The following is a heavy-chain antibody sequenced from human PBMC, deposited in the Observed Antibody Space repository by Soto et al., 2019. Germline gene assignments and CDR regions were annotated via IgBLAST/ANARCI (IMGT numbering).Heavy chain of an antibody. CDR2: IYPGDSDT. V-gene: IGHV5-51*03. CDR3: ARRGQYWGTSTCRCDP. Sequence: GASLKMSCKASGYSFSDYWIGWVRQMPGRGLEWMGIIYPGDSDTRYSASFQGQVTISADKSISTTFLQWSSLKASDTAMYYCARRGQYWGTSTCRCDPRGQGTPVTVSS. D-gene: IGHD2-21*01. J-gene: IGHJ5*02. CDR1: GYSFSDYW.